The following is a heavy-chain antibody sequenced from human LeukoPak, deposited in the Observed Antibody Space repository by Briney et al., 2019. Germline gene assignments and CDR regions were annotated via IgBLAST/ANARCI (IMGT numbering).Heavy chain of an antibody. Sequence: PSETLSLTCSVSGGSMSSYYWTWIRQPPGKGLEWIGDRYYSGSTTYNPSLKSRVTISVDTSKSQFSLKLISVTAADTAIYYCARVRGDFETDWGQGTLVTVSS. V-gene: IGHV4-59*01. CDR2: RYYSGST. CDR3: ARVRGDFETD. CDR1: GGSMSSYY. J-gene: IGHJ1*01. D-gene: IGHD3-16*01.